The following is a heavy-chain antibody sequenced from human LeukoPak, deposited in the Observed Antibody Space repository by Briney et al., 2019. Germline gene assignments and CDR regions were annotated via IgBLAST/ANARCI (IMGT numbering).Heavy chain of an antibody. Sequence: ASVKVSCKASGYTFTSYGISWVRQAPGQGLKWMGWISAYNGNTNYAQKLQGRVTMTTDTSTSTAYMELRSLRSGDTAVYYCARRASGSYFLDYWGQGTLVTVSS. J-gene: IGHJ4*02. CDR3: ARRASGSYFLDY. CDR2: ISAYNGNT. D-gene: IGHD1-26*01. CDR1: GYTFTSYG. V-gene: IGHV1-18*01.